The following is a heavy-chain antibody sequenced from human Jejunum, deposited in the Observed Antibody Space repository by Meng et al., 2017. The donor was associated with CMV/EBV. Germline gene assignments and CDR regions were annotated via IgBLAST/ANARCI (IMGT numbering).Heavy chain of an antibody. CDR1: GFTFSNSW. V-gene: IGHV3-74*01. Sequence: LSCAASGFTFSNSWMHWVRQAPGKGLMWVSRINSDGSTANCADSVKGRFTISRDSAKNTLYLQMNSLGVEDTAVYYCATAGNYRFDNWGQGTLVTVSS. CDR2: INSDGSTA. D-gene: IGHD1-1*01. J-gene: IGHJ4*02. CDR3: ATAGNYRFDN.